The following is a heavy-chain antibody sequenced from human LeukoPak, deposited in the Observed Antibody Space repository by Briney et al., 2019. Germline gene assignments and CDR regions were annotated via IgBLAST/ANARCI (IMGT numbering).Heavy chain of an antibody. D-gene: IGHD5-18*01. CDR3: AKGSIQLWNYFYYYYGMDV. J-gene: IGHJ6*02. CDR2: ISGSGGST. V-gene: IGHV3-23*01. Sequence: GGSLRLSCAASGFTFSSYAMSWVRQAPGKGLEWVSAISGSGGSTYYADSVKGRFTISRDNSKNTLYLQMNGLRAEDTAVYYCAKGSIQLWNYFYYYYGMDVWGQGTTVTVSS. CDR1: GFTFSSYA.